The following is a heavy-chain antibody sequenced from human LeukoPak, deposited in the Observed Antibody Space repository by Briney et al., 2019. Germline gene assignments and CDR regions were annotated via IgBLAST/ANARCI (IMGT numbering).Heavy chain of an antibody. V-gene: IGHV4-34*01. D-gene: IGHD2-21*01. CDR1: GGSFSGYY. CDR3: ARASRIAVVIASYDY. Sequence: PSETLSLTCAVYGGSFSGYYWSWIRQPPGKGLEWIGEINHSGNTNYNPSLKSRVTISVDTSKNQFSLKLSSVTAADTAVYYCARASRIAVVIASYDYWGQGTLVTVSS. J-gene: IGHJ4*02. CDR2: INHSGNT.